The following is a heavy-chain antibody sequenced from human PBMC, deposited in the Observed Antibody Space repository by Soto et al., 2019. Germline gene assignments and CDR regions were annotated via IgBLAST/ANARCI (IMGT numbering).Heavy chain of an antibody. J-gene: IGHJ6*02. D-gene: IGHD3-9*01. CDR1: GGSVSSGSYY. CDR3: ARDPVLRYFDWSPLYGMDV. Sequence: ETLSLTCTVSGGSVSSGSYYWSWIRQPPGKGLEWIGYIYYSGSTNYNPSLKSRVTISVDTSKNQFSLKLSSVTAADTAVYYCARDPVLRYFDWSPLYGMDVWGQGTTVTVSS. CDR2: IYYSGST. V-gene: IGHV4-61*01.